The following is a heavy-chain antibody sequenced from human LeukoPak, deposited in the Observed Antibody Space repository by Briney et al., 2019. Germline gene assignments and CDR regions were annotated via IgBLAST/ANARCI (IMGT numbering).Heavy chain of an antibody. CDR3: ARVPDSSSWYRTYYFDY. CDR2: IYYSGST. Sequence: SETLSLTCTVSGGSISSSSYYWGWIRQPPGKGLEWIGSIYYSGSTYYNPSLKSRVTISVDTSKNQFSLKLSSVTAADTAVYYCARVPDSSSWYRTYYFDYWGQGTLVTVSS. CDR1: GGSISSSSYY. V-gene: IGHV4-39*01. J-gene: IGHJ4*02. D-gene: IGHD6-13*01.